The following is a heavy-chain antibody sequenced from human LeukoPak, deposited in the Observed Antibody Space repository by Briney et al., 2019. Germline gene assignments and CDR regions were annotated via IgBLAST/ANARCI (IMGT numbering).Heavy chain of an antibody. CDR3: AKEVIVGVSFDY. D-gene: IGHD1-26*01. Sequence: GGSLRLSCAASGFTFSSYAMSWVRQNPGKGLEWVAAISGSGGSTYYADSVKGRFTISRDNFKNTLYLQMNSLRAEDTAVYYCAKEVIVGVSFDYWGQGTLVTVSS. J-gene: IGHJ4*02. V-gene: IGHV3-23*01. CDR1: GFTFSSYA. CDR2: ISGSGGST.